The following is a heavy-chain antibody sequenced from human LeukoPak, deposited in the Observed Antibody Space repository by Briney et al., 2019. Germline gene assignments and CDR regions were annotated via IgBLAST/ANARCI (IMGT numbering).Heavy chain of an antibody. CDR3: ARDGGSGWYDY. CDR1: GASISSGDYL. D-gene: IGHD6-19*01. J-gene: IGHJ4*02. V-gene: IGHV4-30-4*01. Sequence: SETLPLTCTVSGASISSGDYLWSWIRQPPGMGLEWIGNIYYSGSTNYNASLKSRVTISIDTSKNQFSLNLSTVTAADTAIYYCARDGGSGWYDYWGQGTLVTVSS. CDR2: IYYSGST.